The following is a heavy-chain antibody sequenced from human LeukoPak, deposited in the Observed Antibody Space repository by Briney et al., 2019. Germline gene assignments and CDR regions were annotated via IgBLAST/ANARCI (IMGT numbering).Heavy chain of an antibody. CDR3: ARDQGDGYNDY. J-gene: IGHJ4*02. Sequence: SETLSLTCTVSGGSISSYYWSWIQQPPGKGLEWIGYIYYSGSTNYNPSLKSRVTISVDTSKNQFSLKLSSVTAADTAMYYCARDQGDGYNDYWGQGTLVTVSS. V-gene: IGHV4-59*01. D-gene: IGHD5-24*01. CDR1: GGSISSYY. CDR2: IYYSGST.